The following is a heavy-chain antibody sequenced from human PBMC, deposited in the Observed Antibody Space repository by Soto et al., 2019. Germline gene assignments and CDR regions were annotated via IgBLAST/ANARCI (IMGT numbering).Heavy chain of an antibody. J-gene: IGHJ4*02. CDR3: TRGPRSTSTGTGAF. Sequence: GGSLRLSCAASGFTFSMYWMHWVRQVPGKGPEWVSRINDDGISTNYADSVKGRFTISRDNAKNTLYLQMNALRVEDTAVYYCTRGPRSTSTGTGAFWGQGTPVTVSS. CDR1: GFTFSMYW. V-gene: IGHV3-74*01. D-gene: IGHD1-1*01. CDR2: INDDGIST.